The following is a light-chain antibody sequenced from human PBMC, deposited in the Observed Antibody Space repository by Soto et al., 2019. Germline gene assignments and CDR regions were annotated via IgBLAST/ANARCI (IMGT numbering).Light chain of an antibody. V-gene: IGLV2-14*01. Sequence: QSVLTQPRSVSGSPGQSVSISCTGTSSDVGAYNYVSWYQQYPGKAPKLMIYEVINRPSGVSNRFSGSKSGNTASLIISGLQAEDEADYYCSSYTSSSTLVFGGGTKVTAL. CDR3: SSYTSSSTLV. CDR1: SSDVGAYNY. CDR2: EVI. J-gene: IGLJ2*01.